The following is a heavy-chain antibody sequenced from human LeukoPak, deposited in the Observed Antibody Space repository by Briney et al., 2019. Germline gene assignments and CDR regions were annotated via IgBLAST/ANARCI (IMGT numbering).Heavy chain of an antibody. Sequence: ASVTVSFKASGYTFTSYGISWGRQAPGQGLDWMGRISAYNGNTNYAQKLQGRVTMTTDTSTSTAYMGLRSLRSYNTAVYYCARMVRAVTAFNYWGQGTLVTVSS. J-gene: IGHJ4*02. CDR3: ARMVRAVTAFNY. CDR2: ISAYNGNT. CDR1: GYTFTSYG. D-gene: IGHD3-10*01. V-gene: IGHV1-18*01.